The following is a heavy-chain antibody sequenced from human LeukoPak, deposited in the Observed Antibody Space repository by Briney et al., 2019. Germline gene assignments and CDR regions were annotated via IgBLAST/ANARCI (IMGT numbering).Heavy chain of an antibody. CDR3: ARHIPSYSRGWYGEHSYYYGMDV. Sequence: SETLSLTCTVSGGSISSYYWSWIRQPPGKGLEWIGYIYYSGSTNYNPSLKSRVTISVDTSKNQFSLKLSSVTAADTAVYYCARHIPSYSRGWYGEHSYYYGMDVWGQGTTVPVSS. J-gene: IGHJ6*02. CDR1: GGSISSYY. CDR2: IYYSGST. D-gene: IGHD6-19*01. V-gene: IGHV4-59*08.